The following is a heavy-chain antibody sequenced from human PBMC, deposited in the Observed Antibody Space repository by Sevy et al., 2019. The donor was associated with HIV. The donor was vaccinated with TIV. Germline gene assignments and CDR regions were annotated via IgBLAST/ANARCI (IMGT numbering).Heavy chain of an antibody. CDR3: ATDCNSASCLWGLDV. D-gene: IGHD1-26*01. V-gene: IGHV3-7*03. J-gene: IGHJ6*02. CDR2: IKRDGSER. Sequence: GGSLRLSCAASGFTFSNYWMTWVRRAPGKGLEWVATIKRDGSERDYLASVKGRFTISRDNAKKSLYLQMNSLTAEDTAVYYCATDCNSASCLWGLDVWGQGTTVTVSS. CDR1: GFTFSNYW.